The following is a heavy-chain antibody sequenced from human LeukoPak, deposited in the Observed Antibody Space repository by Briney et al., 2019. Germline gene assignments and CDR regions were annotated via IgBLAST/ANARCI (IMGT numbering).Heavy chain of an antibody. CDR1: GFTFSTKY. Sequence: GGSLRLSCAASGFTFSTKYLSWVRQAPGKGLEWVSAISGSGGSTYYADSVKGRFTISRDNSKNTRYLQMNSLRAEDTAVYYCAKTSIAARPDWFDPWGQGTLVTVSS. V-gene: IGHV3-23*01. CDR3: AKTSIAARPDWFDP. D-gene: IGHD6-6*01. CDR2: ISGSGGST. J-gene: IGHJ5*02.